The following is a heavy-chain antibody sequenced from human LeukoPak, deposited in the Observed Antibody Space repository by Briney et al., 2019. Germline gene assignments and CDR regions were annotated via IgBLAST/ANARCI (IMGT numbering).Heavy chain of an antibody. D-gene: IGHD2-21*02. CDR2: IYYSGST. Sequence: SETLSLTCTVSGGSISSGGYYWSWIRQHPGKGLEWIGYIYYSGSTYYNPSLKSRVTISVDTSKNQFSLKLSSVAAADTAVYYCARYCGGDWRQEYYFDYWGQGTLVTVSS. V-gene: IGHV4-31*03. CDR3: ARYCGGDWRQEYYFDY. J-gene: IGHJ4*02. CDR1: GGSISSGGYY.